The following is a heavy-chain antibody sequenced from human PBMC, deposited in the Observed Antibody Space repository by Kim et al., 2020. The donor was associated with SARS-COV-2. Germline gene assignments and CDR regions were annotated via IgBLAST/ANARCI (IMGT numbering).Heavy chain of an antibody. D-gene: IGHD3-16*01. V-gene: IGHV1-18*04. CDR2: ISADSGDT. CDR3: AIYDKRYPLLSY. J-gene: IGHJ4*02. Sequence: ASVKVSCKTSGYTFATYGFDWVRQAPGQGLEWLGWISADSGDTKYVQKFQGRLTVTTDAPTRTASMELRSLSSDDTATYYCAIYDKRYPLLSYWGQGSLVTVSS. CDR1: GYTFATYG.